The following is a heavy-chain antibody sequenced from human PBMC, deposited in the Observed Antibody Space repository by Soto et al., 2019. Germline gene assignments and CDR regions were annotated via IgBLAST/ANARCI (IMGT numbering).Heavy chain of an antibody. CDR1: GGSISSGSHY. J-gene: IGHJ6*02. D-gene: IGHD5-12*01. Sequence: SETLSLTCLVSGGSISSGSHYWNWIRQTPGRGPEWMGYIYYNGNTNYNPSIKSRLTISVDTSKNQFSLKLTSVTAADTAVYYCARYSGSGYARIMDVWGQGTTVTVYS. CDR3: ARYSGSGYARIMDV. CDR2: IYYNGNT. V-gene: IGHV4-61*01.